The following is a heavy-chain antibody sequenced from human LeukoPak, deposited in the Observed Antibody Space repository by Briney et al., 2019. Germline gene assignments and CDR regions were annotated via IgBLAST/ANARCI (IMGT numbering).Heavy chain of an antibody. CDR1: GFTFDTDW. V-gene: IGHV3-21*01. J-gene: IGHJ4*02. CDR2: ISSSSSYI. D-gene: IGHD3-22*01. CDR3: ARDSSHYDSSAYYLYYFDY. Sequence: GGSLRLSCAASGFTFDTDWMNWVRQAPGKGLEWVSSISSSSSYIYYADSVKGRFTISRDNAKNSLYLQMNSLRAEDTAVYYCARDSSHYDSSAYYLYYFDYWGQGTLVTVSS.